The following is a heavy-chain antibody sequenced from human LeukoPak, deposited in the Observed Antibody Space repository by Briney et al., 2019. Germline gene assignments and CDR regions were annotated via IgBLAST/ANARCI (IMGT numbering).Heavy chain of an antibody. V-gene: IGHV3-30*18. CDR1: GFTFSSYG. J-gene: IGHJ4*02. CDR3: AKDRSGYLSYFES. Sequence: GGSLRLSCAASGFTFSSYGMHWVRQAPGKGLEWVAVISYDGSNKYYADSVKGRFTISRDNHKNTVYLQMNSLRTEDTAVYYCAKDRSGYLSYFESWGQGTLVSVSS. D-gene: IGHD3-22*01. CDR2: ISYDGSNK.